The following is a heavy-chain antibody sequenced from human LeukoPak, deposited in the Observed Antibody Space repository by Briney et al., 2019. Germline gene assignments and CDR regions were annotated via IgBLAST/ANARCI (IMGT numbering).Heavy chain of an antibody. CDR1: GYIFTSYW. CDR2: IYPGDSDT. Sequence: GASLRISCKGSGYIFTSYWIDWVRQLPGKGLELMGIIYPGDSDTRYSPSFQGQVTISADKSISTAYLPWSSLKASDTAMYYCARHDWYFDLWGRGTLVTVSS. J-gene: IGHJ2*01. V-gene: IGHV5-51*01. CDR3: ARHDWYFDL.